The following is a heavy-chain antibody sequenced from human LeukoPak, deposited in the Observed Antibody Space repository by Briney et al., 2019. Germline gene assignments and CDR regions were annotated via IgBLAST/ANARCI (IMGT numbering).Heavy chain of an antibody. V-gene: IGHV3-74*01. Sequence: GGSLRLSCAASGFTFSSNWMHWVRQTPGKGLVWVSRINSDGSDTSYVDSVKGRFTISRDNAKNSLYLQMNSLRAEDTAVYYCAREKTGYDYYYMDVWGKGTTVTVSS. J-gene: IGHJ6*03. D-gene: IGHD1-1*01. CDR3: AREKTGYDYYYMDV. CDR1: GFTFSSNW. CDR2: INSDGSDT.